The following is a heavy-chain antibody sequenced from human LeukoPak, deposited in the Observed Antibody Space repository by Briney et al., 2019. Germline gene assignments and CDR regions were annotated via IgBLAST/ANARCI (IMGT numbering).Heavy chain of an antibody. CDR2: LGTDGTYT. CDR3: VRDPSNSGNWFDL. CDR1: GFNLRDYW. J-gene: IGHJ5*02. D-gene: IGHD4-11*01. V-gene: IGHV3-74*01. Sequence: AGSLRLSCAASGFNLRDYWMHWVRQAPGKGLVWVSRLGTDGTYTNYADSVTGRFTISRDNAKNTLYLQMDSLRAEDTSFYYCVRDPSNSGNWFDLWGQGTLVTVSS.